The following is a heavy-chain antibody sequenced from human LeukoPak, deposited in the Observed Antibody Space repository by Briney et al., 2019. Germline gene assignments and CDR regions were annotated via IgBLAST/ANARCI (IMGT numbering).Heavy chain of an antibody. CDR3: VTDQTGRHPYFFDY. V-gene: IGHV3-7*01. D-gene: IGHD3-10*01. CDR2: IKQDGSEK. Sequence: GGSLRLSCAASGLTFSSYWMSWVRQAPGKGLEWVANIKQDGSEKYYVDSVKGRFSISRDNAKTSLYLQMNNLSVADTAVYYCVTDQTGRHPYFFDYWGQGTLVTVSS. J-gene: IGHJ4*02. CDR1: GLTFSSYW.